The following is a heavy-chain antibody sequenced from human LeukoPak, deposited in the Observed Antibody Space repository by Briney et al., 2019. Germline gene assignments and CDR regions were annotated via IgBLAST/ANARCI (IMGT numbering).Heavy chain of an antibody. J-gene: IGHJ6*02. CDR2: IKQDGSEK. CDR1: GFTFSSYA. CDR3: ARDFGLRDGYKYYYYGMDV. D-gene: IGHD5-24*01. V-gene: IGHV3-7*03. Sequence: GGSLRLSCAASGFTFSSYAMHWVRQAPGKGLEWVANIKQDGSEKYYVDSVKGRFTISRDNAKNSLHLQMNSLRAEDTAVYYCARDFGLRDGYKYYYYGMDVWGQGTTVTVSS.